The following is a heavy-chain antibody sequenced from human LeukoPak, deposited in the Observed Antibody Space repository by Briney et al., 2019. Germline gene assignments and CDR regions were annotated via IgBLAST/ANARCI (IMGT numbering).Heavy chain of an antibody. CDR2: IYPGDSDT. D-gene: IGHD5-18*01. J-gene: IGHJ4*02. CDR3: ARVDTAMVTDY. V-gene: IGHV5-51*01. CDR1: GYSFTSYW. Sequence: GESLKISCKGSGYSFTSYWIGGVRHMPGKGLEWMGIIYPGDSDTRYSLSFQGQVTISADKSISTAYLQWSSLKASDTAMYYCARVDTAMVTDYWGQGTLVTVSS.